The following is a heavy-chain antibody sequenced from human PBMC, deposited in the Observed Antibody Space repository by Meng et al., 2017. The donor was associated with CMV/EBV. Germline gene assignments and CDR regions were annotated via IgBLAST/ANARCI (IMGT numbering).Heavy chain of an antibody. V-gene: IGHV1-18*01. CDR3: ARYYDFWSGYFGYYYYGMDV. Sequence: ASVKVSCKASGYTFTSYGISWVRQAPGQGLEWMGWISAYNGNTNYAQKPQGRVTMTTDTSTSTAYMELRSLRSDDTAVYYCARYYDFWSGYFGYYYYGMDVWGQGTTVTVSS. J-gene: IGHJ6*02. CDR1: GYTFTSYG. CDR2: ISAYNGNT. D-gene: IGHD3-3*01.